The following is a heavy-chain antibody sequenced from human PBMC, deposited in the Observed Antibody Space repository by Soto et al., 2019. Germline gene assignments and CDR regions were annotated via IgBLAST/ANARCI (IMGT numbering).Heavy chain of an antibody. CDR2: ISSTTNYI. Sequence: GGSLRLSCAASGFTFSRYSMNWVRQARGKGLEWVSSISSTTNYIYYADSMKGRFTVSRDNAKNSVYLDMNSLSAEDTAVYYCARESEDLTSNFDYWGQGTLVTVSS. J-gene: IGHJ4*02. CDR3: ARESEDLTSNFDY. V-gene: IGHV3-21*01. CDR1: GFTFSRYS.